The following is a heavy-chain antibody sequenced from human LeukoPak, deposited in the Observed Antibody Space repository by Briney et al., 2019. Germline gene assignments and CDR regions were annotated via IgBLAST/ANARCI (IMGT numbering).Heavy chain of an antibody. J-gene: IGHJ4*01. CDR1: GFNFIDYS. Sequence: PGGSLRLSCAASGFNFIDYSMNWVRQAPGKGLEWMSYIGISSGNQKYADSVKGRFTISRDKARNSLYLQMNSLRVEDTAVYYGARDHRNAFDNWGHGTLVTVSS. CDR2: IGISSGNQ. V-gene: IGHV3-48*01. CDR3: ARDHRNAFDN.